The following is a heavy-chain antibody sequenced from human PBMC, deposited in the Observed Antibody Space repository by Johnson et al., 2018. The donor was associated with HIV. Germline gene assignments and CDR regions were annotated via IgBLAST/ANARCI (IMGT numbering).Heavy chain of an antibody. V-gene: IGHV3-20*04. D-gene: IGHD2-15*01. J-gene: IGHJ3*02. Sequence: VQLVESGGGVVRPGGSLRLSCAASGFTSDDYGMSWVRQAAGKGLEWVSSISWSSGNKGYADSVKGRFTISRDNAKNSLYLQMNSLRGDDTALYYCARWGGYCSGGGCDGGEVFAFDIWGQGTMVTVSS. CDR2: ISWSSGNK. CDR3: ARWGGYCSGGGCDGGEVFAFDI. CDR1: GFTSDDYG.